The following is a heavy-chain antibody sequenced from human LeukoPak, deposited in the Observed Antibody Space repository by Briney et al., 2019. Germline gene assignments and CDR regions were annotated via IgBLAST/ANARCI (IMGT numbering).Heavy chain of an antibody. CDR3: ARTRGPYDSLDY. D-gene: IGHD5-12*01. J-gene: IGHJ4*02. CDR2: ISSSSSSI. CDR1: GFTFSTYT. Sequence: GGSLRLSRAASGFTFSTYTMNWVRQAPGKGLEWVSSISSSSSSIFYADSLKGRFTISRDNAKNSLYLEMNSLRAEDTAVYFCARTRGPYDSLDYWGQGTLVTVSS. V-gene: IGHV3-21*01.